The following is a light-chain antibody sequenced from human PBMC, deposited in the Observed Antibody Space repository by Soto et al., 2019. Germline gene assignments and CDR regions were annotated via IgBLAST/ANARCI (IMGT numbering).Light chain of an antibody. CDR2: GAS. Sequence: EIVLTQSPGTLSLSPGDRATLSCRASQSVSSSYLAWYQQKPSQAPRVLIYGASSRATGIPDRFSGSGSGTDFTLTISRLEPEDFAVYYCLQYGSSPKTFGQGTKVEIK. CDR1: QSVSSSY. V-gene: IGKV3-20*01. J-gene: IGKJ1*01. CDR3: LQYGSSPKT.